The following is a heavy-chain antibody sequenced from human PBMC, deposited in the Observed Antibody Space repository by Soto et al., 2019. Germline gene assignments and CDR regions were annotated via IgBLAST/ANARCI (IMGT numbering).Heavy chain of an antibody. CDR3: ARESATFCI. CDR1: GFTFSDYW. Sequence: QLVESGGGLVQPGGSLRLSCVASGFTFSDYWVIWVRQAPGKGLEWVGNISPDGSGVHYGDSVRGRFTNSRDNAKSSRFPQLNRLWTEDTAVCYCARESATFCISGQVTNVAV. CDR2: ISPDGSGV. J-gene: IGHJ3*02. V-gene: IGHV3-7*01.